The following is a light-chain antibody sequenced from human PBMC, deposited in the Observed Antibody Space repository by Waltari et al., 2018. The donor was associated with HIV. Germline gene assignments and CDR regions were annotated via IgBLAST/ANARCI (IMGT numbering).Light chain of an antibody. CDR3: QQYGSSLIFT. CDR1: QSVSSSY. J-gene: IGKJ3*01. CDR2: GAS. Sequence: EIVLTQSPGALSLSPGERATLSCRASQSVSSSYLAWYQQNPGQAPRLLIYGASSRATGIPDRFSGSGSGTDFTLTISRLEPEDFAVYYCQQYGSSLIFTFGPGTKVDIK. V-gene: IGKV3-20*01.